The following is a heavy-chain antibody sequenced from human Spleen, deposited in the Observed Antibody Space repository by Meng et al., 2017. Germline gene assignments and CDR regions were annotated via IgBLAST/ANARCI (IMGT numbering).Heavy chain of an antibody. CDR3: VRRIEYSSSSGY. CDR2: VSSSGRNT. D-gene: IGHD6-6*01. V-gene: IGHV3-23*04. CDR1: GFTFSSYA. J-gene: IGHJ4*02. Sequence: EVHLVESGGGLVQPGGSLRLSCAASGFTFSSYAMTWVRQAPGKGLEWISTVSSSGRNTYDADSVKGRFTISRDNSKNTLFLQMNSLRAEDTAIYYCVRRIEYSSSSGYWGQGTLVTVSS.